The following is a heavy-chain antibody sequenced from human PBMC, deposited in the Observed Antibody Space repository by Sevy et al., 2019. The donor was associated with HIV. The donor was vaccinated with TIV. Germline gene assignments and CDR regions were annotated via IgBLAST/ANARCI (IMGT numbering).Heavy chain of an antibody. D-gene: IGHD2-21*02. Sequence: GESLKISCQGSGYDFDTYWIGWVRQMPGKGLEWMGIILPCDSDTAYSPSFQGQDTISADKSSTPAYLQWSSLKASDSAMYFCARQGDSDGFDDWGQGTLVTVSS. CDR3: ARQGDSDGFDD. CDR1: GYDFDTYW. CDR2: ILPCDSDT. J-gene: IGHJ4*02. V-gene: IGHV5-51*01.